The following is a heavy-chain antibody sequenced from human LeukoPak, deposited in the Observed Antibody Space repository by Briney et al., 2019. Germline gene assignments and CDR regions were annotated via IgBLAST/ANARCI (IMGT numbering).Heavy chain of an antibody. Sequence: GGSLRLSCAASGFTFSSYEMNGVRQAPGKGLEWVSYISSSSSTIYYADSVKGRFTISRDNAKNSLYLQMNSLRDEDTAVYYCARDRGRGRTGTDWFDPWGQGTLVTVSS. V-gene: IGHV3-48*02. CDR3: ARDRGRGRTGTDWFDP. J-gene: IGHJ5*02. CDR1: GFTFSSYE. CDR2: ISSSSSTI. D-gene: IGHD4-17*01.